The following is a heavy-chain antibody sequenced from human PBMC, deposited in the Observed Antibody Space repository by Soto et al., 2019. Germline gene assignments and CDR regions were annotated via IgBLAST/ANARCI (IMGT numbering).Heavy chain of an antibody. Sequence: QVQLQESGPGLVKPSETLSLTCTVSGGSISSYYWSWIRKPPGKGLEWIGYIYYSGSTKYNPSLKSRVSISGDTSKNQFSLKLSSVAAADTAVYYCARFNWYFDLWGRGTLVTVSS. CDR3: ARFNWYFDL. J-gene: IGHJ2*01. V-gene: IGHV4-59*08. CDR1: GGSISSYY. CDR2: IYYSGST.